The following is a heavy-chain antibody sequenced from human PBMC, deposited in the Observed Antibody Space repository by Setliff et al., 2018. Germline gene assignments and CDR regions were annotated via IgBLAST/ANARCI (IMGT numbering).Heavy chain of an antibody. Sequence: PGGSLRLSCEASGFTFRTYGMYWVRQAPGKGLEWVSAISGSSSYTYYADSVKGRFTISRDNAKDSLYLQMNSLRAEDTAVYYCARGPSYTRVDESNYNYYYMDVWGKGTTVTISS. V-gene: IGHV3-21*01. CDR2: ISGSSSYT. D-gene: IGHD3-16*01. J-gene: IGHJ6*03. CDR3: ARGPSYTRVDESNYNYYYMDV. CDR1: GFTFRTYG.